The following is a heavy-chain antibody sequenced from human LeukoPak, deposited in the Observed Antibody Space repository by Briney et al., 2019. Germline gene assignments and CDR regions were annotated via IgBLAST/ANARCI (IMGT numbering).Heavy chain of an antibody. CDR2: IYSGGSI. Sequence: GGSLRLSCAASGFGVSGNYMSWVRQAPGKGLEWVSVIYSGGSIYYADSVKGRFTISRHNSKNTLYLQMNSLRPEDTAVYYCASGSRFDYWGQGTLVTVSS. CDR1: GFGVSGNY. J-gene: IGHJ4*02. CDR3: ASGSRFDY. D-gene: IGHD5/OR15-5a*01. V-gene: IGHV3-53*04.